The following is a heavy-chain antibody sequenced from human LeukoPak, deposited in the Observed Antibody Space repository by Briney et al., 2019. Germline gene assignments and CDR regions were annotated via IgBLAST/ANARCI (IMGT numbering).Heavy chain of an antibody. Sequence: GASVKVSCKASGYTFTGYYMHWVRQAPGQGLEWMGGIIPIFGTANYAQKFQGRVTITADESTSTAYMELSSLRSEDTAVYYCARHPEYNWNYFDYWGQGTLVTVSS. CDR3: ARHPEYNWNYFDY. D-gene: IGHD1-20*01. CDR1: GYTFTGYY. CDR2: IIPIFGTA. J-gene: IGHJ4*02. V-gene: IGHV1-69*13.